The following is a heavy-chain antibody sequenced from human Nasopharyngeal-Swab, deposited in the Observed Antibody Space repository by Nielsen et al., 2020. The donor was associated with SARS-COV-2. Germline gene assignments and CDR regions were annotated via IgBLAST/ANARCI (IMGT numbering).Heavy chain of an antibody. CDR2: ISSRSTTI. V-gene: IGHV3-48*02. J-gene: IGHJ4*02. D-gene: IGHD3-22*01. CDR3: ARDYDSSGFDY. Sequence: GEPLNTSSASSGFNFSTLSMNWLRQAPGKGLEWVSYISSRSTTIYYAVSVKGRVTIPRNNAQNSLYLEMNSLRDEDTAVYYCARDYDSSGFDYWGQGTLVTGSS. CDR1: GFNFSTLS.